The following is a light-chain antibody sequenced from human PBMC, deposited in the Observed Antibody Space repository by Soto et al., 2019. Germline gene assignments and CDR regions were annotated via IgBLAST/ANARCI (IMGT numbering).Light chain of an antibody. V-gene: IGKV1-39*01. CDR2: AAS. Sequence: DIQMTQSPTSLSASVGDRVTITCRASQSMSSHLNWYQQKPGKAPQLLIYAASSLQSGVPSRFSGSGSGTDFTLIISRLQPEDFANFYCQQRYSTPFTFGPGTKVDIK. CDR3: QQRYSTPFT. J-gene: IGKJ3*01. CDR1: QSMSSH.